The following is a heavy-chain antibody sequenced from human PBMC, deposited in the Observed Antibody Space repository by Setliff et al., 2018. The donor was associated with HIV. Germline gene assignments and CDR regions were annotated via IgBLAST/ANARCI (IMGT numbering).Heavy chain of an antibody. J-gene: IGHJ6*03. CDR3: TSTGWYPDYYYKDV. CDR2: VRSKANSYAT. D-gene: IGHD6-19*01. CDR1: GFTFSGSA. V-gene: IGHV3-73*01. Sequence: GGSLRLSCAASGFTFSGSAMHWVRQASGKGLEWVGRVRSKANSYATAYAASVKGRFTISRDDSKNTAYLQMNSLKTEDTAVYYCTSTGWYPDYYYKDVWGKGTTVTVSS.